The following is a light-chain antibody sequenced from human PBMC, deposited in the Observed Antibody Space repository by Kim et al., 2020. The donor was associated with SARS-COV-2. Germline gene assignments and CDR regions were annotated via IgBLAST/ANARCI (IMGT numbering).Light chain of an antibody. CDR1: SSDVGSHYNH. Sequence: QSALTQPASVSGSPGQSITISCTGTSSDVGSHYNHVSWYQQHPGKAPNLMIYDVSKRPSGVSNRFSGSKSGNTASLTIAGLQAEDEADYYCSAYTSSTTLVFGGGTKLTVL. V-gene: IGLV2-14*01. CDR2: DVS. CDR3: SAYTSSTTLV. J-gene: IGLJ3*02.